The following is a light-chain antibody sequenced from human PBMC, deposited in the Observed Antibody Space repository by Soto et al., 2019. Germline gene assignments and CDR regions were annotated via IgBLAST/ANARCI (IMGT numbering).Light chain of an antibody. CDR3: QQLNSCPPT. J-gene: IGKJ4*01. V-gene: IGKV1-9*01. CDR2: AAS. Sequence: DIQLTQSPSFLSASVGDRVTIPCRASQGISSYLAWYQQKPGKAPKRLIYAASTLQSGVPSRFSGSGSATAFTLTLSSLQPEDVATFYGQQLNSCPPTFGGGTKVEIK. CDR1: QGISSY.